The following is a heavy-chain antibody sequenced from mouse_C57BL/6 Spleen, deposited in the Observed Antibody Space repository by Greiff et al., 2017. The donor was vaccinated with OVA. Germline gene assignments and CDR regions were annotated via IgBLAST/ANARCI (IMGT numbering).Heavy chain of an antibody. D-gene: IGHD2-4*01. CDR3: ARHLYDYGGGYFDY. V-gene: IGHV1-39*01. J-gene: IGHJ2*01. CDR1: GYSFTDYN. CDR2: INPNYGTT. Sequence: LVESGPELVKPGASVKISCKASGYSFTDYNMNWVKQSNGKSLEWIGVINPNYGTTSYNQTFKGKATLTVDQSYSTAYMQLNSLTSEDSAVYYCARHLYDYGGGYFDYWGQGTTLTVSS.